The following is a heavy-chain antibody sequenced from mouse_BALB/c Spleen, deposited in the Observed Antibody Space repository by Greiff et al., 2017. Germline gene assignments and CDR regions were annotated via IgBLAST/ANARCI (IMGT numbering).Heavy chain of an antibody. J-gene: IGHJ2*01. Sequence: VKLMESGAELAKPGASVKMSCKASGYTFTSYWMHWVKQRPGQGLEWIGYINPSTGYTEYNQKFKDKATLTADKSSSTAYMQLSSLTSEDSAVYYCARSLYYGNPRFDYWGQGTTLTVSS. D-gene: IGHD2-1*01. CDR1: GYTFTSYW. CDR3: ARSLYYGNPRFDY. V-gene: IGHV1-7*01. CDR2: INPSTGYT.